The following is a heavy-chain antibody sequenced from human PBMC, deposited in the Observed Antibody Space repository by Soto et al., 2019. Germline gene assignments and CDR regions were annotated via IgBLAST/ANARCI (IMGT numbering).Heavy chain of an antibody. D-gene: IGHD6-19*01. CDR3: AKQDGSGWYSYYYYGMDV. J-gene: IGHJ6*02. Sequence: QVQLVESGGGVVQPGRSLRLSCAASGFTFSSYGMHWVRRAPGKGLEWVAVISYDGSNKYYADSVKGRFTISRDNSKNTLYLQMNSLRAEDTAVYYCAKQDGSGWYSYYYYGMDVWGQGTTVTVSS. CDR2: ISYDGSNK. V-gene: IGHV3-30*18. CDR1: GFTFSSYG.